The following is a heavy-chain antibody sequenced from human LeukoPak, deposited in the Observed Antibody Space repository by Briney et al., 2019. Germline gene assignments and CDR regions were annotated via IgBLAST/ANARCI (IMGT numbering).Heavy chain of an antibody. CDR3: ARSNGLRYFDR. D-gene: IGHD4-17*01. V-gene: IGHV3-48*03. CDR1: GFALPTYG. J-gene: IGHJ4*02. Sequence: PGGFRRLSGRAFGFALPTYGMDGILRSPGKGWEWVAYFGSTGTIHYADSMRGRFTISRDNAEMSLFLQMNSLRVDDTAVYYCARSNGLRYFDRWGQGTLVTVSS. CDR2: FGSTGTI.